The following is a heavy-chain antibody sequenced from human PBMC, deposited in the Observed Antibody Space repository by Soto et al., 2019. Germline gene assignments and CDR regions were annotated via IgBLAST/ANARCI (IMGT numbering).Heavy chain of an antibody. CDR2: MNPNSGNT. V-gene: IGHV1-8*01. Sequence: QVQLVQSGAEVKKPGASVKVSCTFTSYDINWVRQATGQGLEWMAWMNPNSGNTRYAQKFQGRITMTRNTSKFHHDTELSSLRSESTAVYYWASGPGCSDWRFSYYDMDGRGEGTTVTVST. J-gene: IGHJ6*04. CDR3: ASGPGCSDWRFSYYDMDG. D-gene: IGHD6-19*01. CDR1: FTSYD.